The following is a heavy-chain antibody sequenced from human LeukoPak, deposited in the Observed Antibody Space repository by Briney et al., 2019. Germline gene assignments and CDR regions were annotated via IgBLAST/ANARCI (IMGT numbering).Heavy chain of an antibody. CDR3: ARDVSAGGTNWFDP. CDR2: INPNSGGP. CDR1: GYTFTGYY. Sequence: ASVRVSCKASGYTFTGYYMHWVRQAPGQGLEWMGWINPNSGGPNYAQKFQGRVTMTRDTSISTAYMEMSRLRSDDTAVYYCARDVSAGGTNWFDPWGQGTLVTVSS. J-gene: IGHJ5*02. D-gene: IGHD3-16*01. V-gene: IGHV1-2*02.